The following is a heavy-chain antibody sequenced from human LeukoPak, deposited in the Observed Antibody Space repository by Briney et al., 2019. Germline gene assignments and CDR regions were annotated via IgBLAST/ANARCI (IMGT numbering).Heavy chain of an antibody. CDR3: ARSGYCSGGSCYPEDYFDY. CDR1: GYSISSGYY. CDR2: IYHSGST. Sequence: NASETLSLTCAVSGYSISSGYYWGWIRQPPGKGLEWIGSIYHSGSTYYNPSLKSRVTISVDTSKNHFSLKLSTVTAADTAVYYCARSGYCSGGSCYPEDYFDYWGEGTLVTVSS. D-gene: IGHD2-15*01. V-gene: IGHV4-38-2*01. J-gene: IGHJ4*02.